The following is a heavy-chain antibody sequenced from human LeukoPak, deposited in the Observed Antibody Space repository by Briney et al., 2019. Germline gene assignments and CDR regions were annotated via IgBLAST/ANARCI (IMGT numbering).Heavy chain of an antibody. CDR2: IYHSGST. D-gene: IGHD1-26*01. Sequence: PSETLSLTCNVSGGSISSYYWSWIRQPPGKGLEWIGYIYHSGSTTYNPALQNRVTISEDTSENKFSLKLSSVTAADTAVYFCARSIGIHSGSYGHDHSYFFMDVWGKGTTVTVSS. V-gene: IGHV4-59*01. CDR1: GGSISSYY. J-gene: IGHJ6*04. CDR3: ARSIGIHSGSYGHDHSYFFMDV.